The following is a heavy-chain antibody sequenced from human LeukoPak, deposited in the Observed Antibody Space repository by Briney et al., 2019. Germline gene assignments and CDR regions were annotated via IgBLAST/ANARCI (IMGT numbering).Heavy chain of an antibody. CDR2: IIPILDIA. V-gene: IGHV1-69*04. CDR3: ARGRLVLGELSSHHFAS. J-gene: IGHJ4*02. Sequence: SVKVSCKASGGTFNSYALSWVRQAPGQGLEWMRRIIPILDIADYAQKFQGRVTISADKSTSTVYMELSSLRSEDTAVYFCARGRLVLGELSSHHFASWGQGTLVTVSS. D-gene: IGHD3-16*02. CDR1: GGTFNSYA.